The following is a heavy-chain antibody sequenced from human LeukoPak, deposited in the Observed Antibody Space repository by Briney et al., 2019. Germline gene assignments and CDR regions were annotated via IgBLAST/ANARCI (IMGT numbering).Heavy chain of an antibody. V-gene: IGHV1-69*01. CDR2: IIPIFGTA. J-gene: IGHJ6*04. CDR1: GGTFSSYA. Sequence: GASVKVSCKASGGTFSSYAISWVRQAPGQGLEWIGGIIPIFGTANYAQKFQGRVTITADESTSTAYRELSSLRSEDTAVYYCARDRMVRGVILYGMDVWGKGTPVTVSS. D-gene: IGHD3-10*01. CDR3: ARDRMVRGVILYGMDV.